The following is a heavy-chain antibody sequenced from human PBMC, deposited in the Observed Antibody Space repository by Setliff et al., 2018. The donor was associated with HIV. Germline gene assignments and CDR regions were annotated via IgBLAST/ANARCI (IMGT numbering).Heavy chain of an antibody. V-gene: IGHV4-34*01. Sequence: ASETLSLTCAVYGGSFSGFYWNWIRQAPGKGLEWIGEINHSGRTKYSPSLRSRVSISVDTSKTQFSLKLSSVTAADTAVYYCAREDYYYYGMEVWGQGTTVTVS. CDR2: INHSGRT. CDR1: GGSFSGFY. CDR3: AREDYYYYGMEV. J-gene: IGHJ6*02.